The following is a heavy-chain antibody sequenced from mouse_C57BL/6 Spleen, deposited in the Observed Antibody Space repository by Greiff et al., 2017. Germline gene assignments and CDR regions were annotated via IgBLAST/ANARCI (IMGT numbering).Heavy chain of an antibody. V-gene: IGHV1-52*01. Sequence: LQQPGAELVRPGSSVKLSCKASGYTFTSYWMHWVKQRPIQGLEWIGKIDPSDGETHYNQKFKGKATLTADKSSSTAYMQLRSLTSEDSAVYYCAMSFRDGCWYFDVWGTGTTVTVSS. CDR1: GYTFTSYW. D-gene: IGHD1-1*01. J-gene: IGHJ1*03. CDR3: AMSFRDGCWYFDV. CDR2: IDPSDGET.